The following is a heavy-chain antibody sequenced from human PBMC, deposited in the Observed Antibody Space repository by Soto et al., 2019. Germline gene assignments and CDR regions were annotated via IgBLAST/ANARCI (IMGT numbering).Heavy chain of an antibody. Sequence: QVQLVQSGAEVKKPGASVKVSCKASGYTFTNNGVNWVRQATGRGLEWMGWMNPSTGETGYTEKFHGRLAMTRDTSRTTSYMELTSLTSEDTAVYYCTRAGDSGAWISNWGQGTLVTVSS. CDR2: MNPSTGET. CDR3: TRAGDSGAWISN. D-gene: IGHD7-27*01. J-gene: IGHJ4*02. CDR1: GYTFTNNG. V-gene: IGHV1-8*02.